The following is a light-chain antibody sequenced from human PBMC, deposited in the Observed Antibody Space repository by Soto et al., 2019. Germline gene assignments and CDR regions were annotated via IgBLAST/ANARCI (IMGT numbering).Light chain of an antibody. Sequence: EIVLTQSPGTLSLSPGERATLSCRASQSVSSSYLAWYQQKPGQAPRLLIYGASSRATGIPDRFSGSGSGTDFTLTISRLEPEDIALYHCQQYGSSPPTFGQGTKVEI. V-gene: IGKV3-20*01. J-gene: IGKJ1*01. CDR2: GAS. CDR3: QQYGSSPPT. CDR1: QSVSSSY.